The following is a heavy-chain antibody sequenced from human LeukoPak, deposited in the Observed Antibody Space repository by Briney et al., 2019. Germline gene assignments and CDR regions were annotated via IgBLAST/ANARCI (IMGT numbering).Heavy chain of an antibody. Sequence: PSETLSLTCTVSGYSISSGYYWGWIRQPPGKGLEWIGNIYHSGSTYYNPSLKSRVTMSRDTSKNQFSLKLSSVTAADTAVYYCARGRRSWRPTMVRGVSVFDYWGQGTLVTVSS. D-gene: IGHD3-10*01. J-gene: IGHJ4*02. V-gene: IGHV4-38-2*02. CDR2: IYHSGST. CDR1: GYSISSGYY. CDR3: ARGRRSWRPTMVRGVSVFDY.